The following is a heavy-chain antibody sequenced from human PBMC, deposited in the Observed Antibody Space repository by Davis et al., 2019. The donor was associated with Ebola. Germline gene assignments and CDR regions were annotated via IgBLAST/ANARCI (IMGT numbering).Heavy chain of an antibody. D-gene: IGHD6-13*01. V-gene: IGHV4-38-2*01. J-gene: IGHJ4*02. CDR3: ARVSRAAAGALDY. CDR2: IYHSGST. CDR1: GYSISSGYY. Sequence: PSETLSLTCAVSGYSISSGYYWGWIRQPPGKGLEWIGSIYHSGSTYYNPSLKSRVTISVDTSKNQFSLKLSSVTAADTAVYYCARVSRAAAGALDYWGQGTLVTVSS.